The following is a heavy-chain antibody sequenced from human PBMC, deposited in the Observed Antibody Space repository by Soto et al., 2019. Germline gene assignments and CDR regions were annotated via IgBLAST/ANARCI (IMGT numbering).Heavy chain of an antibody. J-gene: IGHJ4*02. CDR3: ARRYDSSFDF. CDR1: GFSLRSLGMA. CDR2: IYCDDEE. Sequence: QITLKESGPTLLKPTQTLTLTCTFSGFSLRSLGMAVGWIRQPPGRALEWVALIYCDDEERYSPSLQSRLTITKDTSKNHVVLTMTTMDPVDTATYYCARRYDSSFDFWGQGIPVTVSS. D-gene: IGHD6-6*01. V-gene: IGHV2-5*02.